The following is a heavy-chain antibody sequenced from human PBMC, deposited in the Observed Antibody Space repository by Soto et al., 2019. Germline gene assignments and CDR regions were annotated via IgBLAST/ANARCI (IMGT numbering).Heavy chain of an antibody. D-gene: IGHD2-2*01. CDR1: GFSLSNYW. V-gene: IGHV3-7*05. J-gene: IGHJ4*02. CDR3: VRGQSTFFR. Sequence: EVQLVESGGGLVQPGGSLRLSCAASGFSLSNYWMTWVRQAPGKGLEWVANIKPDGSEKNLVDSVRGRFTISRDNIENSLYLQMNSLRVEDTAVYYCVRGQSTFFRWGQGTLVTASS. CDR2: IKPDGSEK.